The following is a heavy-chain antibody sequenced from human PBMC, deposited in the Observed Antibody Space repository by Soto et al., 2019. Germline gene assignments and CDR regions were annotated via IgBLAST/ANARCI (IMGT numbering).Heavy chain of an antibody. CDR1: GDSIIGTGW. J-gene: IGHJ6*02. Sequence: QVQLQESGPGLVRPSGTLSLTCAVSGDSIIGTGWWSWVRQSPGKVLDWIGEVYHSGATNYNPSLKSRVTISVDTSRNQFSLNLGSVTAADTAVYYCVRNGYYSLDVWGQGTTVTVSS. CDR3: VRNGYYSLDV. V-gene: IGHV4-4*02. D-gene: IGHD3-22*01. CDR2: VYHSGAT.